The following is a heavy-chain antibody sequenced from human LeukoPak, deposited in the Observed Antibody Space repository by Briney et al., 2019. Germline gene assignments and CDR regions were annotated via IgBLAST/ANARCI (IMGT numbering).Heavy chain of an antibody. CDR1: GFTFSSYA. CDR2: ISYDGSNK. V-gene: IGHV3-30-3*01. CDR3: ARDAAVRGVIDY. D-gene: IGHD3-10*01. J-gene: IGHJ4*02. Sequence: GRSLRLSCAASGFTFSSYAMHWVRQAPGKGLEWVAVISYDGSNKYYADSVKGRFTISRDNSKNTLYLQMNSLRAEDTAVYYCARDAAVRGVIDYWGQGTLVTVSS.